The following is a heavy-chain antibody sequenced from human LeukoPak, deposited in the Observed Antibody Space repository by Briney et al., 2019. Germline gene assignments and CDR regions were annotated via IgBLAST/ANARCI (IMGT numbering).Heavy chain of an antibody. CDR3: ARGPPATVTTRDWFDP. V-gene: IGHV1-2*04. Sequence: ASVKVSCKASGYTFTSYGISWVRQAPGLGLEWMGWINPNSGGTNYAQKFQGWVTMTRDTSISTAYMELSRLRSDDTAVYYCARGPPATVTTRDWFDPWGQGTLVTVSS. CDR2: INPNSGGT. CDR1: GYTFTSYG. D-gene: IGHD4-11*01. J-gene: IGHJ5*02.